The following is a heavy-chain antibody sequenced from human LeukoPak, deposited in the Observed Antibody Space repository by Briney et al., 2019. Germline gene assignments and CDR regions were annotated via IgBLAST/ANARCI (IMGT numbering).Heavy chain of an antibody. CDR1: GFTFDDYA. D-gene: IGHD3-22*01. CDR3: AKDLAYDSSASLDY. V-gene: IGHV3-9*01. CDR2: ISWNSGSI. Sequence: GGSLRLFCAASGFTFDDYAMHWVRQAPGKGLEWVSGISWNSGSIGYADSVKGRFTISRDNAKNSLYLQMNSLRAEDTALYYCAKDLAYDSSASLDYWGQGTLVTVSS. J-gene: IGHJ4*02.